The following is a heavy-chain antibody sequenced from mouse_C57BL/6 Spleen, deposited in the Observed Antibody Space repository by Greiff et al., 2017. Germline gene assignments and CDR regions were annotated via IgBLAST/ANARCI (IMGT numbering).Heavy chain of an antibody. D-gene: IGHD2-4*01. Sequence: EVKLMESGPGLVKPSQSLSLTCSVTGYSITSGYYWNWIRQFPGNKLEWMGYISYDGSNNYNPSLKNRISITRDTSKNQFFLKLNSVTTEDTATYYCARDRGDYDGAWFAYWGQGTLVTVSA. CDR1: GYSITSGYY. J-gene: IGHJ3*01. CDR3: ARDRGDYDGAWFAY. V-gene: IGHV3-6*01. CDR2: ISYDGSN.